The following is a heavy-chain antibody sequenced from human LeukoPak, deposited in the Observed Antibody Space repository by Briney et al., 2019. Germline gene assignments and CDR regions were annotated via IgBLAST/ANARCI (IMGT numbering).Heavy chain of an antibody. J-gene: IGHJ6*03. CDR1: GFAFSSYA. Sequence: PGGSLRLSCAASGFAFSSYAMSWGRQAPGKGLEWVSSISADGERTYYADSVKGRFTISRDNSKNTVYLQMNSLRAEDTAVYYCAKRSAPGTYYMDVWGKGTTVTVSS. D-gene: IGHD3-10*01. V-gene: IGHV3-23*01. CDR2: ISADGERT. CDR3: AKRSAPGTYYMDV.